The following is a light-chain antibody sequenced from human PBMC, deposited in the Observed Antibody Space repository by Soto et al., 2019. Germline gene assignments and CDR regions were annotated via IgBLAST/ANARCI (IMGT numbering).Light chain of an antibody. J-gene: IGKJ1*01. V-gene: IGKV1-39*01. CDR1: QSINNY. Sequence: DIQMTQSPSSLSASVGDRVTITCRASQSINNYFNWYQQKPGKAPKLLIYAASSLQSGVPSRFSGSRSGTAFTLTISSLQPADFATYYCQQSYSAPWSFGQGTKVEIK. CDR2: AAS. CDR3: QQSYSAPWS.